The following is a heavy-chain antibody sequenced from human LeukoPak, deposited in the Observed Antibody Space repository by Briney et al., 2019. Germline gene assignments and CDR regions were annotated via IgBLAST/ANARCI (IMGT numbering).Heavy chain of an antibody. D-gene: IGHD5-18*01. CDR1: GFTFSSYS. CDR2: ISSSSSYI. J-gene: IGHJ4*02. Sequence: PGGSLRLSCAASGFTFSSYSMNWVRQAPGKGLEWVSSISSSSSYIYYADSVKGRFTISRDNAKNSLYLQMNSLRAEDTAVYYCARTGILGGFIDYWGQGTLVTVSS. V-gene: IGHV3-21*01. CDR3: ARTGILGGFIDY.